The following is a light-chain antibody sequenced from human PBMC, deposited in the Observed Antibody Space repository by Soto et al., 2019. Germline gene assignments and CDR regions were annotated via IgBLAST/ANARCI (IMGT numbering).Light chain of an antibody. V-gene: IGLV2-23*02. CDR3: SSYAGSATLV. CDR2: YLN. CDR1: NSDVGGHNL. Sequence: HSALTQPASVSGSPGQSITISCTGTNSDVGGHNLVSWYQQYPGKFPKLMIYYLNRRPSGVADRFSVSKSGNTASLTISGLQAADEDDYYCSSYAGSATLVFGGGTKLTVL. J-gene: IGLJ2*01.